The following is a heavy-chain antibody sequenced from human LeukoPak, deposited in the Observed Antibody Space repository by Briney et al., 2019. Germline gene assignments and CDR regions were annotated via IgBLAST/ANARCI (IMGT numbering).Heavy chain of an antibody. V-gene: IGHV3-49*04. Sequence: GGSLRLSCTASGYSFGDYAMSWVRQAPGKGLEWVGFIRSKAYGGTTEYAASVKGRFTIPRDESKNIAYLQMNSLRAEDTAVYYCARDLSSMVRGVIIPLGMDVWGQGTTVTVSS. D-gene: IGHD3-10*01. J-gene: IGHJ6*02. CDR1: GYSFGDYA. CDR2: IRSKAYGGTT. CDR3: ARDLSSMVRGVIIPLGMDV.